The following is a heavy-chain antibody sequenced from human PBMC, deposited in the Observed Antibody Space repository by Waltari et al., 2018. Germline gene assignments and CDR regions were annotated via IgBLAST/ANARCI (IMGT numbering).Heavy chain of an antibody. CDR3: GNIGAFDI. Sequence: EVQLVESGGGLIQPGGSLRISCAASGFTVSNNYITWVRQAPGKGMEWVSVIYSGGGTYYADSGRGRFTISRDKVKNTVYLQMNSLRAEDTAVYYCGNIGAFDIWGQGTMVTVSS. J-gene: IGHJ3*02. CDR2: IYSGGGT. V-gene: IGHV3-53*01. CDR1: GFTVSNNY. D-gene: IGHD5-12*01.